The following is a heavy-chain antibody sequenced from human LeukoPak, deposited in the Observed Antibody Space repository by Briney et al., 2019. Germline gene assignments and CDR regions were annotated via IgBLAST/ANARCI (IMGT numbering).Heavy chain of an antibody. J-gene: IGHJ3*01. CDR3: ARPNITSYYDSRGCDAFDV. Sequence: GGSLKISCKGSGYRFNAYWIAWVRQMPGKGLEWMGIIYPDDSDTRYSPSFQGQVTISADKSVRTAYLQWSSLKASDTAMYYCARPNITSYYDSRGCDAFDVWGQGTMVTVSS. CDR1: GYRFNAYW. CDR2: IYPDDSDT. D-gene: IGHD3-22*01. V-gene: IGHV5-51*01.